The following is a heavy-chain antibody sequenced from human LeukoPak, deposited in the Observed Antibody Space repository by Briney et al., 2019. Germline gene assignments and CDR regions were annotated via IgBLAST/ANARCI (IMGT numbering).Heavy chain of an antibody. V-gene: IGHV4-61*09. CDR3: ARGEWASAFDI. CDR2: ISSIGST. D-gene: IGHD2-2*01. CDR1: GGSISSGSYY. J-gene: IGHJ3*02. Sequence: SETLSLTCTVSGGSISSGSYYWSWIRQPAGKGLEWIGHISSIGSTNDNPSLKGRVTISVDTSKNQFSLKLTSVTAADTAVYYCARGEWASAFDIWGQGTMVTVSS.